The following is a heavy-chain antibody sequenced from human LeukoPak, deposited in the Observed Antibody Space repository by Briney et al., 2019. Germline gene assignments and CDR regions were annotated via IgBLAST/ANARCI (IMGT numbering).Heavy chain of an antibody. J-gene: IGHJ4*02. D-gene: IGHD5-12*01. CDR3: ARAQTAIVATLHDY. V-gene: IGHV3-9*01. CDR1: GFTFDDYA. CDR2: ISWNSGSI. Sequence: GRSLRLSCAASGFTFDDYAMHWVRQAPGKGLEWVSGISWNSGSIGYADSVKGRFTISRDNAKNSLYLQMNSLRAEDTAVYYCARAQTAIVATLHDYWGQGTLVTVSS.